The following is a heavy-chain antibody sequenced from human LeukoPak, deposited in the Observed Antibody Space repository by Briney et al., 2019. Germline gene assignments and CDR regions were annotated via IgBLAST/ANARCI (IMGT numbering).Heavy chain of an antibody. CDR2: ISGSGGNT. D-gene: IGHD1-26*01. V-gene: IGHV3-23*01. J-gene: IGHJ4*02. CDR1: GLTLSSYA. CDR3: AKDVGKWESLHFFDY. Sequence: GGSLRLSCIASGLTLSSYAMSWVRQAPGKGLEWVSAISGSGGNTYYADSVKGRFTISRDDSRNTLYLQMNSLRGDDTAVYYCAKDVGKWESLHFFDYWGQGTLVTVSS.